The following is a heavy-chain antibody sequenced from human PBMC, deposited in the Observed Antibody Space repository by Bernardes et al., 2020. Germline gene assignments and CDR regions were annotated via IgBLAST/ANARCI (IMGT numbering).Heavy chain of an antibody. CDR2: ISWNSGSI. J-gene: IGHJ6*02. Sequence: LRLSCAASGFTFDDYAMHWVRQAPGRGLEWVSGISWNSGSIGYADSVKGRFTISRDNAKNSLYLQMNSLRAEDTALYYCAKDIHSGYDFPYYYYGMDVWGQGTTVTVSS. V-gene: IGHV3-9*01. CDR3: AKDIHSGYDFPYYYYGMDV. D-gene: IGHD5-12*01. CDR1: GFTFDDYA.